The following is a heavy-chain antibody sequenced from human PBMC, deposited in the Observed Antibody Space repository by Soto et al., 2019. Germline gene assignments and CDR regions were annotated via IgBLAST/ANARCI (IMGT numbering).Heavy chain of an antibody. V-gene: IGHV1-18*03. CDR2: ISAFNGKT. Sequence: QIQLVQSGAEVKKPGASVKVSCKASGYTFNIYGINWVRQAPGQGLEWMGWISAFNGKTNYAQNVQGRVTMTTDTSTSTAYVESRSMRSYDMAVYYCARDRVPKSSGFFPFDYWATEPWSPSPQ. J-gene: IGHJ5*01. D-gene: IGHD3-22*01. CDR1: GYTFNIYG. CDR3: ARDRVPKSSGFFPFDY.